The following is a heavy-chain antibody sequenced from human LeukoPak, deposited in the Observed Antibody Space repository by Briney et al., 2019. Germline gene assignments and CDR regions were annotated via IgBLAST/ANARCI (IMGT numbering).Heavy chain of an antibody. CDR1: GFTFSGYA. D-gene: IGHD6-13*01. Sequence: GGSLRLSCAASGFTFSGYAMHWVRQAPGKGLEWVAVISYDGSNKYYADSVKGRFTISRDNSKNTLYLQMNSLRAEDPAVYYCARAASTYSSRLDYWGQGTLVTVSS. CDR2: ISYDGSNK. V-gene: IGHV3-30-3*01. CDR3: ARAASTYSSRLDY. J-gene: IGHJ4*02.